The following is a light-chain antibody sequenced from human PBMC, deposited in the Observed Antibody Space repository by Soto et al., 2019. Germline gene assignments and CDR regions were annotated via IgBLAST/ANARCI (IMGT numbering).Light chain of an antibody. J-gene: IGLJ1*01. V-gene: IGLV2-14*01. Sequence: QPALTQPASGSGSAGQSITISCTGTSSDVGGYNYVSWYQQHPGKAPKLMIYDVSNRPSGVSNRFSGSKSGNTASLTISGLQAEDEADYYCSSYTSSSTQVFGTGTKVTVL. CDR2: DVS. CDR1: SSDVGGYNY. CDR3: SSYTSSSTQV.